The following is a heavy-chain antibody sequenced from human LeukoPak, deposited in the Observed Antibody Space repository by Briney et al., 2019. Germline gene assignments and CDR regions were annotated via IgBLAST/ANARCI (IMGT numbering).Heavy chain of an antibody. Sequence: ASVKVSCKASGYTFTSYYMHRVRQAPGQGPEWMGWINPNSGGTNYAQKFQGRVTMTRDTSISTAYMELSRLRSDDTAVYYCARLWALSGYWGQGTLVTVSS. J-gene: IGHJ4*02. D-gene: IGHD2-21*01. CDR1: GYTFTSYY. CDR2: INPNSGGT. CDR3: ARLWALSGY. V-gene: IGHV1-2*02.